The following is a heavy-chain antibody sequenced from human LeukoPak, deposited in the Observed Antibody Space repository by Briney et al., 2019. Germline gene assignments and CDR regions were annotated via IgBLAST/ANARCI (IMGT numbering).Heavy chain of an antibody. Sequence: GGSLRLSCAASGFTFSSNYMSWVRQAPGKGLEWVSVIYSGGSTYYSDSVKGRFTISRDNSKNSLYLQMNSLRAEDTAVYYCARDQITWPDDYWGRGTLVTVSS. J-gene: IGHJ4*02. CDR1: GFTFSSNY. V-gene: IGHV3-66*01. CDR3: ARDQITWPDDY. CDR2: IYSGGST. D-gene: IGHD3-16*01.